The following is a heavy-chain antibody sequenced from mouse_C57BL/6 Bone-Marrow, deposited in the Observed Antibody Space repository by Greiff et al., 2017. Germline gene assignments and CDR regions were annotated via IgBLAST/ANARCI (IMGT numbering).Heavy chain of an antibody. Sequence: VQLQQPGAELVRPGASVKLSCTASGFNIKDDYMHWVKQRPEQGLEWIGWIDPENGDTDYASKFQGKATITADTSSNTAYLQLRSLTSEDTAVYYCTAIMVRDWFAYWGQGTLVTVSA. D-gene: IGHD2-2*01. V-gene: IGHV14-4*01. CDR3: TAIMVRDWFAY. CDR2: IDPENGDT. J-gene: IGHJ3*01. CDR1: GFNIKDDY.